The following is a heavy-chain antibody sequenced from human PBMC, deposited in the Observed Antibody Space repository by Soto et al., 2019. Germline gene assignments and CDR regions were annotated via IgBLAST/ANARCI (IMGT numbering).Heavy chain of an antibody. Sequence: PSETLSLTCTVSGGSISSSSYYWGWIRQPPGKGLEYMGTIYFSGSTYYNPSLKSRVTISVDTSKNQFSLRLSSVTAADTAVYYCARGETRITMVRGVISDRFDPWGQGTLVTVSS. V-gene: IGHV4-39*01. J-gene: IGHJ5*02. CDR2: IYFSGST. D-gene: IGHD3-10*01. CDR3: ARGETRITMVRGVISDRFDP. CDR1: GGSISSSSYY.